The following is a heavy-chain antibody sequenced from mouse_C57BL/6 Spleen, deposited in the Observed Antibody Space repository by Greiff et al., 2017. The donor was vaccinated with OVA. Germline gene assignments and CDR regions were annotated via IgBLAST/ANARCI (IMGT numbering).Heavy chain of an antibody. J-gene: IGHJ1*03. Sequence: EVMLVESGGGLVKPGGSLKLSCAASGFTFSDYGMHWVRQAPEKGLEWVAYISSGSSTIYYADTVKGRFTIPRDNAKNTTFLQMTSRRSVETAMCYCARPGDGYWYFEVWGTGTTVTVSS. CDR1: GFTFSDYG. CDR3: ARPGDGYWYFEV. CDR2: ISSGSSTI. V-gene: IGHV5-17*01. D-gene: IGHD2-3*01.